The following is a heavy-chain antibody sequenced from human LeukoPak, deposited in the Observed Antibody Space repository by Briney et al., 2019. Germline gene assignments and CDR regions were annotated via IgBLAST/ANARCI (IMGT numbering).Heavy chain of an antibody. D-gene: IGHD3-22*01. J-gene: IGHJ4*02. CDR1: ACSISSYY. Sequence: SETLSRTCTVSACSISSYYWSWIRQPPGKGLEWIGYIYYSGSTNYNPSLKSRVTISVDTSKNQFSLKLRSVTAADTAVYYCAREAYYYDSSGQNTLGYWGQGTLVTVSS. V-gene: IGHV4-59*01. CDR2: IYYSGST. CDR3: AREAYYYDSSGQNTLGY.